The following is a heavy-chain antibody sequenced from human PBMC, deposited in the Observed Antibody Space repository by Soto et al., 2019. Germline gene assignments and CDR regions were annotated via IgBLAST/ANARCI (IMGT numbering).Heavy chain of an antibody. CDR3: VKGEATVVTRVIEH. J-gene: IGHJ4*02. V-gene: IGHV3-30*18. CDR2: ISYDGGNE. D-gene: IGHD2-21*02. Sequence: VQLIESRGGVVQPGRSLRLSCEASGFTLRNYAMHWVRQAPGKGLEWVAAISYDGGNEYYGDSVKGRFTISKDNSKSTLYLKMNSLRNEDTGVYYCVKGEATVVTRVIEHWGPGTRVIVYS. CDR1: GFTLRNYA.